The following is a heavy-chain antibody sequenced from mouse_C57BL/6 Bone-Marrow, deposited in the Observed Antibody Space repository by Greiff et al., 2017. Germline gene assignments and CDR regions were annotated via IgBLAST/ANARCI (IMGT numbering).Heavy chain of an antibody. CDR2: ISGGGGNT. CDR1: GFTFSSYT. CDR3: ARKSYYSNSAWFAY. D-gene: IGHD2-5*01. Sequence: EVMLVESGGGLVKPGGSLKLSCAASGFTFSSYTMSWVRQTPEKRLEWVATISGGGGNTYYPDSVKGRFTISRDNAKNTLYLQMSSLRSEDTALYYCARKSYYSNSAWFAYWGQGTLVTVSA. J-gene: IGHJ3*01. V-gene: IGHV5-9*01.